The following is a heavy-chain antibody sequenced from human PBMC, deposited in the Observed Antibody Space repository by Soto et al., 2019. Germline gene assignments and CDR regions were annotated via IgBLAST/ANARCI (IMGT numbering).Heavy chain of an antibody. D-gene: IGHD2-15*01. V-gene: IGHV1-69*13. CDR2: IIPIFGTA. Sequence: ASVKVSCKASGGTFSSYAISWVRQAPGQGLEWMGGIIPIFGTANYAQKFQGRVTITADESTSTAYMELSSLRSEDTAVYYCARGKGGCSGGSCYPNYYYGMDVWGQGTTVTVSS. CDR3: ARGKGGCSGGSCYPNYYYGMDV. J-gene: IGHJ6*02. CDR1: GGTFSSYA.